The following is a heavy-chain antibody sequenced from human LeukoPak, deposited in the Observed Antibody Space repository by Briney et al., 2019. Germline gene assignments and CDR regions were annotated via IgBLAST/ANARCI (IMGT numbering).Heavy chain of an antibody. V-gene: IGHV3-21*01. Sequence: GGSLRLSCAASGFTFSSYTLNWVRQAPGKGLEWVSSISSSSIYIYYADSVKGRFTISRDNAKSSMWLQMNSLRDEDTAVYYCARDQTPFYWGQGSLVTVSS. J-gene: IGHJ4*02. CDR2: ISSSSIYI. D-gene: IGHD2-15*01. CDR1: GFTFSSYT. CDR3: ARDQTPFY.